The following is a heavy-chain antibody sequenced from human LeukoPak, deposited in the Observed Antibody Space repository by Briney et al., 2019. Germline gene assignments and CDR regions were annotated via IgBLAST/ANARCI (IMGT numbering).Heavy chain of an antibody. Sequence: SVKVSCKASGGTFSSYAISWVRQAPGQGLEWMGGIIPIFGTANYAQKFQGRVTITADESTSTAYMELSSLRSEDTAVYYCAGDGGNWNVINWFDPWGQGTLVTVSS. J-gene: IGHJ5*02. CDR1: GGTFSSYA. CDR3: AGDGGNWNVINWFDP. D-gene: IGHD1-20*01. V-gene: IGHV1-69*13. CDR2: IIPIFGTA.